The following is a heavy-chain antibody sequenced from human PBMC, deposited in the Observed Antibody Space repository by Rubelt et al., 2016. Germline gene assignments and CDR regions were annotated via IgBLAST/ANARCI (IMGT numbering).Heavy chain of an antibody. J-gene: IGHJ5*02. CDR2: INAGNGNT. CDR1: GYSFTTYS. CDR3: ARVIWGSGWSNNWFDP. V-gene: IGHV1-3*01. D-gene: IGHD6-19*01. Sequence: QVQLVQSGAEVKKPGASVKVSCKAAGYSFTTYSIHWVRQAPGQRLEWMGWINAGNGNTKYSQKFQGRVTITRDTSASTTYMGLSSLRSEDTAVYYCARVIWGSGWSNNWFDPWGQGTLVTVSS.